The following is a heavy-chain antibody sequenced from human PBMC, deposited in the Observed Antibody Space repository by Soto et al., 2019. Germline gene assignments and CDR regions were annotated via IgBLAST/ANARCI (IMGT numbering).Heavy chain of an antibody. Sequence: EVPLLESGGCLVQPGGSLRLSCAASGFRFSNYAMSWVRQAPGKGPEWVSGTGGRGTSAYYADSVNGRFAISRDNSEKTGLRQMNSLSADDKEVYFCAKSSYVDSSGDFYDFWGQGTLVTVSS. CDR1: GFRFSNYA. J-gene: IGHJ4*02. V-gene: IGHV3-23*01. CDR3: AKSSYVDSSGDFYDF. CDR2: TGGRGTSA. D-gene: IGHD3-22*01.